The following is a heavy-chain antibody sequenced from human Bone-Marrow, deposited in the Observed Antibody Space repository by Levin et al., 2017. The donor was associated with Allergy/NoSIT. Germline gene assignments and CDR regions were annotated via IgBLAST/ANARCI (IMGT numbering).Heavy chain of an antibody. D-gene: IGHD2-8*02. CDR2: ISKTGINT. V-gene: IGHV3-23*01. CDR1: GFTFSTYA. CDR3: AKDALTPMAGGFYQYHGMDV. Sequence: GGSLRLSCAASGFTFSTYAMSWVRQAPGKGLEWVSSISKTGINTHYADSVKGRFIISRDNSKNTLYLQMNSLRAEDTAIYFCAKDALTPMAGGFYQYHGMDVWDLGATDTVSS. J-gene: IGHJ6*02.